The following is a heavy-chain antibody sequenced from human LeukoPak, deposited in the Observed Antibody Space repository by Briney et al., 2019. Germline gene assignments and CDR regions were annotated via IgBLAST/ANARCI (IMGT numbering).Heavy chain of an antibody. Sequence: ASVKVSCKASGYMFTGYYMHWVRQAPGEGLQWMGWIKPNSGGTNYAQKFQGRVTITRDMSTSTAYMELSSLRSEDTAVYYCATPAGSGYTFDYWGQGTLVTVSS. CDR2: IKPNSGGT. CDR3: ATPAGSGYTFDY. J-gene: IGHJ4*02. V-gene: IGHV1-2*02. D-gene: IGHD6-19*01. CDR1: GYMFTGYY.